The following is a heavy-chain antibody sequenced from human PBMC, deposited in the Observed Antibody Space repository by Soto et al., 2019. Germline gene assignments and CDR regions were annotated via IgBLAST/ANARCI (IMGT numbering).Heavy chain of an antibody. Sequence: QLQLQESGPGLVKPSETLSLTCTVSGGSISSSSYYWGWIRQPPGKGLEWIGSIYYSASTYYNPSLKSRVTISVDMSKNQFSLKLSSVTAADTAVYYCARQEVVLVPAASNWFDPWGQGTLVTVSS. D-gene: IGHD2-2*01. CDR3: ARQEVVLVPAASNWFDP. CDR1: GGSISSSSYY. V-gene: IGHV4-39*01. CDR2: IYYSAST. J-gene: IGHJ5*02.